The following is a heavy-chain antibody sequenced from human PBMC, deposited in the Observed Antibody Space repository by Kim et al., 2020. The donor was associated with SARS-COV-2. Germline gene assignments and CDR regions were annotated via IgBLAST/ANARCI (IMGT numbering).Heavy chain of an antibody. V-gene: IGHV3-66*01. J-gene: IGHJ4*02. D-gene: IGHD2-2*01. CDR1: GFTVSSNY. CDR3: ATQLNGLGHY. Sequence: GGSLRLSCAASGFTVSSNYMSWVRQAPGKGLEWISVIYNGGSTYYVDSVKGRFTIFRDNSKNMLYLQMNSLRAEDTAVYYCATQLNGLGHYWGQGTLVTV. CDR2: IYNGGST.